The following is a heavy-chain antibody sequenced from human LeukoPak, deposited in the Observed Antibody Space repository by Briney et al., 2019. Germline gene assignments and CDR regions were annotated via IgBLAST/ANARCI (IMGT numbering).Heavy chain of an antibody. V-gene: IGHV4-59*08. J-gene: IGHJ4*02. CDR1: GFTFSSYA. CDR3: ARHWLDSGTPDRFDY. Sequence: GSLRLSCAASGFTFSSYAMSWIRQPPGKGLEWIGHIYYSGSTNYNPSLKSRVTISVDTSKNQFSLKLSSVTAADTAVYYCARHWLDSGTPDRFDYWGQGTLVTVSS. D-gene: IGHD3-10*01. CDR2: IYYSGST.